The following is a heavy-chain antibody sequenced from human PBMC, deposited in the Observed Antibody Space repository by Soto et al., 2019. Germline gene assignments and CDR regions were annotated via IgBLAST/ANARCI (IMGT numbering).Heavy chain of an antibody. V-gene: IGHV5-51*01. D-gene: IGHD6-13*01. CDR2: IYPGDSDT. J-gene: IGHJ5*02. Sequence: GESLKISCKASGYSFTTYWIAWVRQMPGKGLEWMGIIYPGDSDTRYSPSFQGQVTISADKSISTAYLQWSSLRASDTAMYYCARGSSSWYLNWFDPWGQGTLGTVS. CDR3: ARGSSSWYLNWFDP. CDR1: GYSFTTYW.